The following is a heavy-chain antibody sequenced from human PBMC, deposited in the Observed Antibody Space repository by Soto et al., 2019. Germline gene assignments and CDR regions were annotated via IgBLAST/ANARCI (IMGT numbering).Heavy chain of an antibody. CDR1: GGSISSCDYY. J-gene: IGHJ5*02. V-gene: IGHV4-30-4*01. CDR2: IYYSGST. CDR3: ARGRREESIDP. Sequence: PSETLSLTCTVSGGSISSCDYYWSWIRQPPGKGLEWIGYIYYSGSTYYNPSLKSRVTISVDTSKNQFSLKLSSVTAADTAVYYCARGRREESIDPWGQGTLVTVSS.